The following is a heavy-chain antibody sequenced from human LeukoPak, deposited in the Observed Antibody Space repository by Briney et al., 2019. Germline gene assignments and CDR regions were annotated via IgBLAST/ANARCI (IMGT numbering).Heavy chain of an antibody. D-gene: IGHD1-26*01. CDR2: IYYSGST. J-gene: IGHJ4*02. CDR1: GVSISSGAYS. V-gene: IGHV4-39*01. CDR3: ASIVGAIHFDY. Sequence: KPSETLSLTCTVSGVSISSGAYSWGWIRQPPGKGLEWIGTIYYSGSTYYNPSLKSPVTLSVNTSKNRFSLKLRSVPAADTAVYYCASIVGAIHFDYWGQGTLVTVSS.